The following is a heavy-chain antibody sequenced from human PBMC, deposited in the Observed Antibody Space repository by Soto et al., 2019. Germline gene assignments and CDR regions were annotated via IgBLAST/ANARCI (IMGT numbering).Heavy chain of an antibody. V-gene: IGHV3-9*01. J-gene: IGHJ4*02. CDR3: AKGYYYDSSGYYADFDY. CDR1: GFTFDDYA. CDR2: ISWNSGSI. Sequence: SLRLSCAASGFTFDDYAMHWVRQAPGKGLEWVSGISWNSGSIGYADSVKGRFTISRDNAKNSLYLQMNSLRAEDTALYYCAKGYYYDSSGYYADFDYWGQGT. D-gene: IGHD3-22*01.